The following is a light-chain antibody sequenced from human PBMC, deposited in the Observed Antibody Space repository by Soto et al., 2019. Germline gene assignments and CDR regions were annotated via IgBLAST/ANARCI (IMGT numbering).Light chain of an antibody. CDR3: SSHTSYSTRV. V-gene: IGLV2-14*01. Sequence: QSALTQPASVSGSPGQSIAISCTGTSSDVGGYNYVSWYQQHPGKAPKLMIHEVSNRPSGISDRFSGSKSGNTASLTISGLQADDEAHYYCSSHTSYSTRVFGTGTKLTVL. J-gene: IGLJ1*01. CDR2: EVS. CDR1: SSDVGGYNY.